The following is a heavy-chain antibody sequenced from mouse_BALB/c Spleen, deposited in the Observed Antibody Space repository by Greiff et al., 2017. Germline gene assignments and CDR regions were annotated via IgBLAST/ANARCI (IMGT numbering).Heavy chain of an antibody. CDR2: INSNGGST. V-gene: IGHV5-6-3*01. Sequence: EVQLVESGGGLVQPGVSLKLSCAASGFTFSSYGMSWVRQTPDKRLELVATINSNGGSTYYPDSVKGRFTISRDNAKNTLYLQMSSLKSEDTAMYYCARDGNYWFAYWGQGTLVTVSA. CDR1: GFTFSSYG. CDR3: ARDGNYWFAY. J-gene: IGHJ3*01. D-gene: IGHD2-1*01.